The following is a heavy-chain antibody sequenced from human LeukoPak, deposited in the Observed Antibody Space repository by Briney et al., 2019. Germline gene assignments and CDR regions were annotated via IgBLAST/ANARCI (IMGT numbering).Heavy chain of an antibody. D-gene: IGHD2-2*01. Sequence: GESLKISCKGSGYSFTTYWIGWVRQMSGKGLEWIGIIYPGDSDTRFSPSCQGPVTISAGKSISTAYLEWSRLKGSDTAMYYCARHGGGVVPDFPFDPWRQGTLVTVSS. V-gene: IGHV5-51*01. CDR3: ARHGGGVVPDFPFDP. J-gene: IGHJ5*02. CDR1: GYSFTTYW. CDR2: IYPGDSDT.